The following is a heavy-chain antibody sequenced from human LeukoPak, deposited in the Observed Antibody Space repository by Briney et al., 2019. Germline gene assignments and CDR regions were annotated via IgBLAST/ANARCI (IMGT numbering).Heavy chain of an antibody. Sequence: GGSLRLSCAASGFTFSSYSMNWVRQAPGKGLEWVSSISSSSSYIYYADSVKGRFTISRDNAKNSLYLQMNSLRAEDTAVYYCARDIADYGDYEGTFGYWGQGTLVTVSS. J-gene: IGHJ4*02. CDR1: GFTFSSYS. CDR2: ISSSSSYI. V-gene: IGHV3-21*01. CDR3: ARDIADYGDYEGTFGY. D-gene: IGHD4-17*01.